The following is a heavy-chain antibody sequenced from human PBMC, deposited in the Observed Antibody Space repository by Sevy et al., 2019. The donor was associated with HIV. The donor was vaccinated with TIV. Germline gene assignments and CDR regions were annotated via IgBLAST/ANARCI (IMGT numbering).Heavy chain of an antibody. CDR3: ARDRNYGDRGAFDI. Sequence: SETLSLTCTVSGGSITSYYWSWIRQPPGKGLEWIGYIYYSGNTNYNPSLKSQVTISVDTSKDQFSLKLSSVTAADTALYYCARDRNYGDRGAFDIWGQGTMVTVSS. CDR2: IYYSGNT. D-gene: IGHD4-17*01. J-gene: IGHJ3*02. CDR1: GGSITSYY. V-gene: IGHV4-59*13.